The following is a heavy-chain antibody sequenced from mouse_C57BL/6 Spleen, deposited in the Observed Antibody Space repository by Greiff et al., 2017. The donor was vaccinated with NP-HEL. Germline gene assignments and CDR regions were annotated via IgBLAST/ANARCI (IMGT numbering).Heavy chain of an antibody. CDR1: GFTFSDYG. CDR2: ISSGSSTI. Sequence: EVNLVESGGGLVKPGGSLKLSCAASGFTFSDYGMHWVRQAPEKGLEWVAYISSGSSTIYYADTVKGRFTISRDNAKNTLFLQMTSLRSEDTAMYYCARNWDGWFAYWGQGTLVTVSA. D-gene: IGHD4-1*01. J-gene: IGHJ3*01. V-gene: IGHV5-17*01. CDR3: ARNWDGWFAY.